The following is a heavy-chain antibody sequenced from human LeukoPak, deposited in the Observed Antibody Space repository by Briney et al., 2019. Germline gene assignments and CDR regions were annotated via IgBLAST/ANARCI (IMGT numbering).Heavy chain of an antibody. CDR2: ISYDGSNK. Sequence: GGSLRLSCAASGFTFSSYGRHWVRQAPGKGLEWVAVISYDGSNKYYADSVKGRFTISRDNSKNTLYLQMNSLRAEDTAVYYCAKDGSGSYYYFDYWGQGTLVTVSS. CDR3: AKDGSGSYYYFDY. V-gene: IGHV3-30*18. D-gene: IGHD1-26*01. J-gene: IGHJ4*02. CDR1: GFTFSSYG.